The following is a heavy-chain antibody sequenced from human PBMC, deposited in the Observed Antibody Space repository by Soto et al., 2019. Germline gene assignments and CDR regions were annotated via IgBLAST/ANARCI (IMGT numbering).Heavy chain of an antibody. D-gene: IGHD6-19*01. CDR1: GASISSTNYY. V-gene: IGHV4-39*01. J-gene: IGHJ4*02. Sequence: QLQLQESGPGLVKPSETLSLTCTVSGASISSTNYYWDWLRQSPGEGLEWIGGISYSGSSYYSPSLKSRVTISVDTSKNQFSLRLTSVTAADTALYYCAKHNTGITVAGYVSFDRWGQGTLVTVSS. CDR2: ISYSGSS. CDR3: AKHNTGITVAGYVSFDR.